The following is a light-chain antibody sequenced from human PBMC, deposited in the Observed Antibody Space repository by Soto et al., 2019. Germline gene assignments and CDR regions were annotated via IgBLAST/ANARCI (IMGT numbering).Light chain of an antibody. CDR1: RDIGNF. J-gene: IGKJ4*01. CDR3: QQYHSLPLT. CDR2: DAS. Sequence: DIQMTQSPSSLSVSVGDRVTISCQASRDIGNFLNWYRQQPGKAPDLLIYDASNLETGVPLRFSGSGSGSDFTFTISSLQAEDVATYYCQQYHSLPLTFGGGTKVDIK. V-gene: IGKV1-33*01.